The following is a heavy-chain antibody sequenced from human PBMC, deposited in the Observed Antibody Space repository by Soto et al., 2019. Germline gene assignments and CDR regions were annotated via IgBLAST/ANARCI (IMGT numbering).Heavy chain of an antibody. J-gene: IGHJ6*02. V-gene: IGHV3-23*01. CDR1: GFTFSSYA. CDR2: ISGSGGST. CDR3: AKDGGEVPAAQVYYYYYGMDV. D-gene: IGHD2-2*01. Sequence: PGGSLRLSCAASGFTFSSYAMSWVRQAPGKGLEWVSAISGSGGSTYYADSVKGRFTISRDNSKNTLYLQMNSLRAEDTAVYYCAKDGGEVPAAQVYYYYYGMDVCRQVNTV.